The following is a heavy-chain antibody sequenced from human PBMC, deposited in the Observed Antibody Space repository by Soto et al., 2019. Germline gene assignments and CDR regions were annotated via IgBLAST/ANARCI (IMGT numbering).Heavy chain of an antibody. CDR1: GFTFSSYA. CDR2: ISWNSGTL. V-gene: IGHV3-9*01. Sequence: VQLVESGGGVVQPGRSLRLSCAASGFTFSSYAMHWVRQAPGKGLEWVSGISWNSGTLVYADSVKGRFTISRDNAKNSLFLQMNSLRPEDTALYFCAKGRTRPLELGSFGDNAFDVWGQGTMVTVSS. J-gene: IGHJ3*01. CDR3: AKGRTRPLELGSFGDNAFDV. D-gene: IGHD3-10*01.